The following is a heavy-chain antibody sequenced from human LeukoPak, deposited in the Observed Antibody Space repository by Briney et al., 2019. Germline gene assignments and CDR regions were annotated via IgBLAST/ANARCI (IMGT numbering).Heavy chain of an antibody. CDR1: GGSVSSGSYY. D-gene: IGHD2-2*01. CDR2: IYYSGIT. V-gene: IGHV4-61*01. J-gene: IGHJ4*02. Sequence: SETLSLTCTVSGGSVSSGSYYWNWIRQPPGKGLEWIGYIYYSGITNYNPSLKSRVTISVDTSKNQFSLKLSSLTAADTAVYYCARDKYCSSTSCSPLFDYWGQGTLVTVSS. CDR3: ARDKYCSSTSCSPLFDY.